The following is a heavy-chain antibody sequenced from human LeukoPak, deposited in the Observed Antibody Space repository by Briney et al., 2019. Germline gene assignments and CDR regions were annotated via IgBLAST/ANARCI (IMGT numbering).Heavy chain of an antibody. CDR3: ARKGNQLLGR. D-gene: IGHD2-2*01. CDR1: GGSFSGYY. J-gene: IGHJ4*02. V-gene: IGHV4-34*01. CDR2: ISHSGST. Sequence: SETLSLTCAVYGGSFSGYYWSWIRQPPGKGLEWIGEISHSGSTNYNPSLKSRVTISVDTSKNQFSLKLSSVTAADTAVYYCARKGNQLLGRWGQGTLVTVSS.